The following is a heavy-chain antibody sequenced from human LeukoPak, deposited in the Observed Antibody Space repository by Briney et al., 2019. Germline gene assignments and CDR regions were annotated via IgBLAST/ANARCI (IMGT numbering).Heavy chain of an antibody. Sequence: EASVKVSCKASGYTFTAYYLHWVRQAPGQGFEWMGWINPNSGGTNYAQKFKGWVTLTRDTSINTTYMELSRLASDVTAVYFCARGTPGSYLGYWGQGTLVTVSS. CDR2: INPNSGGT. J-gene: IGHJ4*02. CDR1: GYTFTAYY. CDR3: ARGTPGSYLGY. D-gene: IGHD3-16*02. V-gene: IGHV1-2*04.